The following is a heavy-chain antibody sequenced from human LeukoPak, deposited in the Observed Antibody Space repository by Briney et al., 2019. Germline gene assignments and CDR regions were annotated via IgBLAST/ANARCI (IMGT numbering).Heavy chain of an antibody. V-gene: IGHV3-7*01. J-gene: IGHJ1*01. CDR1: GFTFSNSW. Sequence: PGGSLLLSCAGSGFTFSNSWMGWVRQAPGKGLEWVANVQHIGGETYYVDSVKGRFTISRDNAKNSVYLQMNSLGADDTAVYYCATYSILNAREFRYWGQGTLVTVTS. D-gene: IGHD4-11*01. CDR2: VQHIGGET. CDR3: ATYSILNAREFRY.